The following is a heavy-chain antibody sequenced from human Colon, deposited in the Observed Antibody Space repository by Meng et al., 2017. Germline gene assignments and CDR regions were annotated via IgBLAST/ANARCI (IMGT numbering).Heavy chain of an antibody. CDR3: AKDLYNGSRTFDL. D-gene: IGHD1-26*01. CDR2: ISSVGDYT. V-gene: IGHV3-23*01. Sequence: GESLKISCAASGFNFKTCDMSWVRQAPGKGLEWVTAISSVGDYTFYTDSVKGRFTVSRDNSENTLYLHMNSLRAEDTALYYCAKDLYNGSRTFDLWGQGTLVTVSS. J-gene: IGHJ4*02. CDR1: GFNFKTCD.